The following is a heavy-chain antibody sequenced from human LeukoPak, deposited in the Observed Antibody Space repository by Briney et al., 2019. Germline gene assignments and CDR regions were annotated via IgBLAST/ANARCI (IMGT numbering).Heavy chain of an antibody. D-gene: IGHD1-26*01. Sequence: GGSLRLSCGASGFTFSSYWMLWVRQAPGKGLVWVSRINTDGSSTNYADSVKGRFTISRDNAKNTLHLQMNSLRAEDTAVYYCARSHTGTYLFDYWGQGTLVTVSS. V-gene: IGHV3-74*01. J-gene: IGHJ4*02. CDR1: GFTFSSYW. CDR2: INTDGSST. CDR3: ARSHTGTYLFDY.